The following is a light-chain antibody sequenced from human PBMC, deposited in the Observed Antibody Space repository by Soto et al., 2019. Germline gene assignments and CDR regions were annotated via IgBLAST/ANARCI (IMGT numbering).Light chain of an antibody. V-gene: IGKV1-39*01. CDR3: QQSYSSPPT. Sequence: DIEITQKTSTLSASVGDMVSSGCGASQVISSYLAWYQQKPGKAPKLLIFAASSLQSGVPSRFSGSRSGPDFTLTISSLQPEDFATYYCQQSYSSPPTFGQGTKVAIK. J-gene: IGKJ1*01. CDR1: QVISSY. CDR2: AAS.